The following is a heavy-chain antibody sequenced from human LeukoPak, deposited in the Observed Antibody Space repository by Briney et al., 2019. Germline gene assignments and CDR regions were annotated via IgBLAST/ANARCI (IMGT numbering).Heavy chain of an antibody. V-gene: IGHV3-66*01. Sequence: GGSLRLSCAASGFTVSSNYMSWVRQAPGKGLEWVSVIYSGGRTYYADSVKGRFIISRDNSKNTLYLQMNSLRAEDTAVYYCARVGWYSGSYFDYWGQGTLVTVSS. D-gene: IGHD1-26*01. CDR3: ARVGWYSGSYFDY. CDR1: GFTVSSNY. J-gene: IGHJ4*02. CDR2: IYSGGRT.